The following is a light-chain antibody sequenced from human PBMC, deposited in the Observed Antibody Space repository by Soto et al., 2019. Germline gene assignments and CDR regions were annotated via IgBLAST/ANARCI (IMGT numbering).Light chain of an antibody. CDR1: QSVTSTY. CDR3: QQFGSSPPYT. CDR2: GAS. Sequence: EIVLTQSPGTLSLSPGERATLSCRASQSVTSTYLAWYQQKPGQAPRLLIYGASRTATGIPDRFSGSGSGTDFTLTISRLEPEDFAVYYCQQFGSSPPYTFGHGTKLEIK. V-gene: IGKV3-20*01. J-gene: IGKJ2*01.